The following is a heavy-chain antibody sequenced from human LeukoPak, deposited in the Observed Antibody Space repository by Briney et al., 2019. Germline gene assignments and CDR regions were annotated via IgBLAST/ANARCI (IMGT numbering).Heavy chain of an antibody. CDR1: GCSISSSNYY. CDR2: NYYSGST. J-gene: IGHJ6*03. Sequence: SETLSLTCTVSGCSISSSNYYWGWIRQPPGKGLEWIGSNYYSGSTYYNPSLKSRVTISVDTSKNEFSLKLSSVTAADTAVYYCARLYGSGSYYLGYYYYMDVWGKGTTVTVSS. CDR3: ARLYGSGSYYLGYYYYMDV. V-gene: IGHV4-39*01. D-gene: IGHD3-10*01.